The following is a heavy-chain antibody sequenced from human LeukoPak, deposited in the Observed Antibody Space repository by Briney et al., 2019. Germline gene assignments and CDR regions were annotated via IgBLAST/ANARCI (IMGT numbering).Heavy chain of an antibody. V-gene: IGHV4-34*01. J-gene: IGHJ3*02. CDR1: GGSFSGYY. CDR2: INHSGST. CDR3: ARQRYYYGSGTYYLYPFDM. D-gene: IGHD3-10*01. Sequence: SETLSLTCAVYGGSFSGYYWSWIRQPPGKGLEWIGEINHSGSTNYNPSLKSRVTISVDMSKNQFSLKLSSVTAADTAVYYCARQRYYYGSGTYYLYPFDMWGQGTMVTVSS.